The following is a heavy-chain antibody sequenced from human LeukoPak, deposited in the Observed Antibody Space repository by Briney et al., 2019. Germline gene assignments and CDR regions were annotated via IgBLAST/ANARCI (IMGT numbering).Heavy chain of an antibody. D-gene: IGHD1-26*01. Sequence: VGSLRLSCAASGFTFSSYDMHWVRQAPGKGVEWVSAIGTAGDPYYPGSVKGRFTISRENAKNSLYLQMISLRAGDTAVYYCARGGEPVGFDYWGQGTLVTVSS. CDR1: GFTFSSYD. CDR2: IGTAGDP. J-gene: IGHJ4*02. V-gene: IGHV3-13*05. CDR3: ARGGEPVGFDY.